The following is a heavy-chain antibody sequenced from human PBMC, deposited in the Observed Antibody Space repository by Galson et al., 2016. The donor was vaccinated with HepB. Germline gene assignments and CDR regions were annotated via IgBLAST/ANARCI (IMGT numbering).Heavy chain of an antibody. Sequence: SETLSLTCSVYGGSFSGFSWNWIRLSPGKGLEWVGEINHSGNTDYNPSLKSRVTMLVDTSKNQFSLELTSVTAADTAVYYCAGGQRHWRSYYYGMDVWGQGTTVIVSS. CDR1: GGSFSGFS. J-gene: IGHJ6*02. CDR2: INHSGNT. CDR3: AGGQRHWRSYYYGMDV. V-gene: IGHV4-34*01. D-gene: IGHD1-1*01.